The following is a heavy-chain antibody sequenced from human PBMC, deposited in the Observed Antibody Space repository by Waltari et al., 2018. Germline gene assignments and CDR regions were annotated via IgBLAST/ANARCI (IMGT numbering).Heavy chain of an antibody. V-gene: IGHV1-3*01. CDR1: GYTFTSYA. CDR3: ARDGRGYDILTGEVGLDY. J-gene: IGHJ4*02. CDR2: INAGNGNT. D-gene: IGHD3-9*01. Sequence: QVQLVQSGAEVKKPGASVKVSCKASGYTFTSYAMHWVRQAPGQRLEWMGWINAGNGNTKYSQKFQGRVTITRDTSASTAYMELSSLRSEDTAVYYCARDGRGYDILTGEVGLDYWGQGTLVTVSS.